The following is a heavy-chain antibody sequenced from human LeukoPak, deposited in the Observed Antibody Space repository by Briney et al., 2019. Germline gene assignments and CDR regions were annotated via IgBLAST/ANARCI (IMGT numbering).Heavy chain of an antibody. D-gene: IGHD3-22*01. CDR2: ISSSSSYI. CDR3: ARDDLPYYDSSGYYWAHDY. J-gene: IGHJ4*02. Sequence: GGSLRLSCAASGFTFSSYSMNWVRQAPGKGLEWVSSISSSSSYIYYADSVKGRFTISRDNAENSLYLQMNSLRAEDTAVYYCARDDLPYYDSSGYYWAHDYWGQGTLVTVSS. CDR1: GFTFSSYS. V-gene: IGHV3-21*01.